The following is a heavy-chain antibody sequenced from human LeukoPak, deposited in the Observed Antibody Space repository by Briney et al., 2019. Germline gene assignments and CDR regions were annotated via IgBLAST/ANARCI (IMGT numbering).Heavy chain of an antibody. Sequence: SETLSLTCTVSGGSISSYYWSWIRQPPGKGLEWIGYIYYSGSTNYNPSLKSRVTISVDTSKNQFSLKLSSMTAADTAVYYCARAVAGTYYWGLGTLVTVSS. CDR1: GGSISSYY. J-gene: IGHJ4*02. CDR2: IYYSGST. CDR3: ARAVAGTYY. V-gene: IGHV4-59*12. D-gene: IGHD6-19*01.